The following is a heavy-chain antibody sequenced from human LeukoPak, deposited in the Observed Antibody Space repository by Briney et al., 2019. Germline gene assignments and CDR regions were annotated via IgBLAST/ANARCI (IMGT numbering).Heavy chain of an antibody. CDR2: INSDGSNR. Sequence: PGGSLRLSCAASGFTFSSNWMHWVRQAPGKGLVWVARINSDGSNRNYADSVKGRFTISRDNAKNTLYLLMNSLRAEDTAVYYRAMQWLSPFDSWGQGTLVTVSS. D-gene: IGHD6-19*01. CDR3: AMQWLSPFDS. J-gene: IGHJ4*02. CDR1: GFTFSSNW. V-gene: IGHV3-74*01.